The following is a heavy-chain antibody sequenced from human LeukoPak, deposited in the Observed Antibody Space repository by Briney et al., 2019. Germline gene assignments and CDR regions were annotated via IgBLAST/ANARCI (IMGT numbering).Heavy chain of an antibody. Sequence: SETLSLTCTVSGGSISSSSYYWGWIRQPPGKGLEWIGEINHSGSTNYNPSLRSRVTISVDTSKNQFSLKLSSVTAADTAVYYCARLHTHYYYYMDVWGKGTTVTISS. CDR1: GGSISSSSYY. V-gene: IGHV4-39*07. J-gene: IGHJ6*03. CDR2: INHSGST. CDR3: ARLHTHYYYYMDV.